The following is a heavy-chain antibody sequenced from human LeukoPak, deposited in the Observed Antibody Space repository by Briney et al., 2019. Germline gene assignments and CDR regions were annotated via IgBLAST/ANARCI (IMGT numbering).Heavy chain of an antibody. D-gene: IGHD1-26*01. CDR1: GYTFTSDG. V-gene: IGHV1-18*01. CDR2: ISAYNGNT. J-gene: IGHJ3*02. CDR3: ARANSGEWELNAFDI. Sequence: ASVKVSCKASGYTFTSDGISRVRQAPGQGLEWMGWISAYNGNTNYAQKLQGRVTMTTDTSTSTAYMELRSLRSDDTAVYYCARANSGEWELNAFDIGGQGTMVTVSS.